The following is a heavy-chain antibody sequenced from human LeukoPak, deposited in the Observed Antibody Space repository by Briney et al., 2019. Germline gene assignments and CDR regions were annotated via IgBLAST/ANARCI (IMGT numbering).Heavy chain of an antibody. V-gene: IGHV3-23*01. CDR2: ISGTSGNT. J-gene: IGHJ4*02. D-gene: IGHD6-19*01. Sequence: PGGSLRLSCAASGFTFSIYAMSWVRQAPGKGLEWVSSISGTSGNTYYADSVKVRFAIARANSKDTLYLQMNSLRDEDTAIYYCAKFRADSSGWPFDYWGQGTLVTVSS. CDR1: GFTFSIYA. CDR3: AKFRADSSGWPFDY.